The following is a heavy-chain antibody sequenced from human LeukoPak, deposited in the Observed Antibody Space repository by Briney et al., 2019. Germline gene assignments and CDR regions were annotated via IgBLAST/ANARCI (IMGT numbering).Heavy chain of an antibody. J-gene: IGHJ3*02. Sequence: PGGSLRLSCAASGFTFSKYWMTWVRQAPGKGLEWVANIKQIGIKKYYVDSVKGRFTVSRDNAKNALYLQMNSLRVDDTAVYYCGRDKEEMVRAPYAFGIWGQGTMVIVSS. CDR2: IKQIGIKK. V-gene: IGHV3-7*01. CDR3: GRDKEEMVRAPYAFGI. CDR1: GFTFSKYW. D-gene: IGHD3-10*01.